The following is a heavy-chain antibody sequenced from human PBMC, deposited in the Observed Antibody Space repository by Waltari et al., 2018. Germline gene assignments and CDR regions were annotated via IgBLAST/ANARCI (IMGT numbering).Heavy chain of an antibody. CDR1: GFSFSNYA. CDR2: ITGGGDNT. Sequence: VESGGGSVQSGGSLRLSCEGSGFSFSNYAMSWVRQAPGKGLVWGSSITGGGDNTYDADSVRGRFTISRDNSKNTLSLQMNSLRAEDTATYYCAKVPYYDFWTGYFFFDLWGQGTLVSVSS. J-gene: IGHJ4*02. V-gene: IGHV3-23*04. CDR3: AKVPYYDFWTGYFFFDL. D-gene: IGHD3-3*01.